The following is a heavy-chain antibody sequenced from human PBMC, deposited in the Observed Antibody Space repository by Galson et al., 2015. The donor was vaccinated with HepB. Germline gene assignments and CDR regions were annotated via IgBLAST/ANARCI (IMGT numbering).Heavy chain of an antibody. CDR1: GFTFSSYA. V-gene: IGHV3-64D*06. CDR3: VKDRQWLEFDY. Sequence: SLRLSCAASGFTFSSYAMHWVRQAPGKGLEYVSAISSNGGSTYYADSVKGRFTISRDNSKNTLYLQMSSLRAEDTAVHYCVKDRQWLEFDYWGQGTLVTVSS. CDR2: ISSNGGST. D-gene: IGHD6-19*01. J-gene: IGHJ4*02.